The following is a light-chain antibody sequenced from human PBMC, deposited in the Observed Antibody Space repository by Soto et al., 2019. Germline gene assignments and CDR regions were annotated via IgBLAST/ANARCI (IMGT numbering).Light chain of an antibody. V-gene: IGKV3-15*01. Sequence: IGLSPCPGTLSLSLGGRATLSCPASQNVGSRYLAWYQQKPGQAPRLXIYGASTRATGIPARFSGSGSGTEFTLIISSLQSEDSAVYYCQQYNSWLWTFGQGTKVDIK. CDR2: GAS. CDR1: QNVGSRY. J-gene: IGKJ1*01. CDR3: QQYNSWLWT.